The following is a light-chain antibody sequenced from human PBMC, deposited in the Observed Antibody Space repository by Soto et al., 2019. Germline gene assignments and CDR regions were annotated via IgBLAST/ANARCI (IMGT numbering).Light chain of an antibody. V-gene: IGKV3-20*01. CDR2: DAS. J-gene: IGKJ1*01. CDR1: QSVSSSC. Sequence: EIVLTQSPGTLSLSPGERATLSCRASQSVSSSCLAWYQQKPGQAPRLLIYDASSRATGIPDRFSGSGSGTDFTLTISRLEPEDVAMYYCQQYGSSPRTFGQGTKVDIK. CDR3: QQYGSSPRT.